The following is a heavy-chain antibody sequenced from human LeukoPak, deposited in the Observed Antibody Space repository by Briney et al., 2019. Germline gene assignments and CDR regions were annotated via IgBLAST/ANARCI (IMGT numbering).Heavy chain of an antibody. Sequence: PSETLSLTCTVSGGSISSNYWSWIRQPPGKGLEWIGNIYDNGYSASTNYNPSLKSRVTISVDASKNQFSLNLNSVTAADTAIYYCASGDQVANFDFWGQGTLVTVSS. CDR3: ASGDQVANFDF. J-gene: IGHJ4*02. V-gene: IGHV4-59*01. CDR2: IYDNGYSAST. CDR1: GGSISSNY.